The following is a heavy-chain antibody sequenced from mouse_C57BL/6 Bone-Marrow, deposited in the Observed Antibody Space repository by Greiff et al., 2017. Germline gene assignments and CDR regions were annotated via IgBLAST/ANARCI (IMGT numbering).Heavy chain of an antibody. CDR1: GYAFSSSW. J-gene: IGHJ1*03. CDR3: ARAGYYGSSGYFDV. V-gene: IGHV1-82*01. D-gene: IGHD1-1*01. Sequence: QVQLKESGPELVKPGASVKISCKASGYAFSSSWMNWVKQRPGKGLEWIGRIYPGDGDTNYNGKFKGKATLTADKSSSTAYMQLSSLTSEDSAVYFCARAGYYGSSGYFDVWGTGTTVTVSS. CDR2: IYPGDGDT.